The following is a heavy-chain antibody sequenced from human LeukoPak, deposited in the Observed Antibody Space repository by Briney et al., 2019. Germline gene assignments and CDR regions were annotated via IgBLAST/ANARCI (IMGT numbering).Heavy chain of an antibody. CDR3: ARDVPLHYDSSGYSYYFDY. D-gene: IGHD3-22*01. CDR2: FYTSGST. CDR1: GGSISSYY. Sequence: PSETLSLTCTVSGGSISSYYWSWIRQPAGKGLEWIGRFYTSGSTNYNPSLKSRVTMSVDTSKNQFSLKLSSVTAADTAVYYCARDVPLHYDSSGYSYYFDYWGQGTLVTVSS. V-gene: IGHV4-4*07. J-gene: IGHJ4*02.